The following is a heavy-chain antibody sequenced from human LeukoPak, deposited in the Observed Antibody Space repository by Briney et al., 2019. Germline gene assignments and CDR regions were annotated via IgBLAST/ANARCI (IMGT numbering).Heavy chain of an antibody. J-gene: IGHJ4*02. V-gene: IGHV3-30*03. CDR3: ARTSLYYYDSSGYYGY. CDR2: ISYDGSNK. CDR1: GFTFNNYG. D-gene: IGHD3-22*01. Sequence: AGGSLRLSCAASGFTFNNYGMHWVRQAPGKGLEWVAVISYDGSNKYYADSVKGRFTISRDNSKNTLYLQMNSLRAEATAVYYCARTSLYYYDSSGYYGYWGQGTLVTVSS.